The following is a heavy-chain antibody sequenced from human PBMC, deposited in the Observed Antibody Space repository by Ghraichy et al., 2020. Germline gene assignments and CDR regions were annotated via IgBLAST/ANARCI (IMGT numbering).Heavy chain of an antibody. J-gene: IGHJ5*02. CDR3: AKIVSQQLARPWFDP. V-gene: IGHV3-23*01. D-gene: IGHD6-13*01. CDR1: GFTFSSYA. CDR2: ISGSGGST. Sequence: GGSLRLSCAASGFTFSSYAMSWVRQAPGKGLEWVSAISGSGGSTYYADSVKGRFTISRDNSKNTLYLQMNSLRAEDTAVYYCAKIVSQQLARPWFDPWGQGTLVTVSS.